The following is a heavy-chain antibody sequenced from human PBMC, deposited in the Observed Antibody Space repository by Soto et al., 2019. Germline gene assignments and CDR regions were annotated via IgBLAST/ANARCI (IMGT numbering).Heavy chain of an antibody. D-gene: IGHD4-17*01. CDR2: FDPEDGET. V-gene: IGHV1-24*01. CDR3: ATLTTVTTGFFLDY. J-gene: IGHJ4*02. CDR1: GYTLTELS. Sequence: ASVKVSCTVSGYTLTELSMHWVRQAPGKGLEWMGGFDPEDGETIYAQKFQGRVTMTEDTSTDTAYMELSSLRSEDTAVYYCATLTTVTTGFFLDYWGQGTLVTVSS.